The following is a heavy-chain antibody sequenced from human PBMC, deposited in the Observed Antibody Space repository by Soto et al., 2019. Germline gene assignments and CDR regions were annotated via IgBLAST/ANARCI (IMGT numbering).Heavy chain of an antibody. Sequence: QVQLVESGGGVVQPGRSLRLSCAASGFSFSSYGMHWVRQAPGKGLEWVAMISYDGTDEYYADSVKGRFPISRDNSKNAVYLQMNSLRAEDTAVFYCAKHESYWNDHFDYWGQGTLVTVSS. CDR3: AKHESYWNDHFDY. CDR1: GFSFSSYG. V-gene: IGHV3-30*18. D-gene: IGHD1-1*01. CDR2: ISYDGTDE. J-gene: IGHJ4*02.